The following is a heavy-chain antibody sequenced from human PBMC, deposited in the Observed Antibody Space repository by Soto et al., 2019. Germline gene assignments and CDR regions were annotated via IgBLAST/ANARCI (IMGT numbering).Heavy chain of an antibody. CDR1: GFTFSNAW. CDR3: TTELNSGYATY. V-gene: IGHV3-15*01. D-gene: IGHD5-12*01. CDR2: IKSKTDGGTT. Sequence: EVQLVESGGGLVKPGGSRRLSCAASGFTFSNAWMSWVRQAPGKGLEWVGRIKSKTDGGTTDYAAPVKGRFTISRDDSKNTLYLQMNSLKTEDTAVYYCTTELNSGYATYWGQGTLVTVSS. J-gene: IGHJ4*02.